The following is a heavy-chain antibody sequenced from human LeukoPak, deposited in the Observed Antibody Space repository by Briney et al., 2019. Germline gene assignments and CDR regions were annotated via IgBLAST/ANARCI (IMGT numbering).Heavy chain of an antibody. CDR1: GDSISSYS. CDR3: ARDPPQPGITAAGYFDL. J-gene: IGHJ2*01. Sequence: SETLSLTCTVSGDSISSYSWSWIRQPPGKGLEWSGYVYYSGSTNYNPSLKSRVTISADTSKNQFSLKVRSVTAADTAVYYCARDPPQPGITAAGYFDLWGRGTLVTVSS. D-gene: IGHD6-13*01. V-gene: IGHV4-59*01. CDR2: VYYSGST.